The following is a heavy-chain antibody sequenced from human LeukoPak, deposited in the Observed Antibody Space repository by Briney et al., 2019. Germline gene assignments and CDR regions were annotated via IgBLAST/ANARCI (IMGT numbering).Heavy chain of an antibody. V-gene: IGHV3-7*01. CDR1: GFTFSSYW. CDR3: ARLRGELSLIFDY. D-gene: IGHD3-16*02. Sequence: PGGSLRLSCAASGFTFSSYWMSWVRQAPGKGLEWVANIKQDGSEKYYVDSVKGRFTISRDNAKNSLYLQMNSLRAEDTAVYYCARLRGELSLIFDYWGQGTLVTVSS. J-gene: IGHJ4*02. CDR2: IKQDGSEK.